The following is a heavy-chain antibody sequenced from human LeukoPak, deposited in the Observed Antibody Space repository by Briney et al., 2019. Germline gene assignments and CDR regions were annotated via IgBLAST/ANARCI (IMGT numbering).Heavy chain of an antibody. CDR2: INTDEDST. CDR3: ERAGYTSGWFLDD. D-gene: IGHD6-19*01. CDR1: GFTFSSYA. Sequence: PGESLRLSCAASGFTFSSYAFHWVRQAPGKGLEYVSAINTDEDSTYYAESVRGRFTISRDNSRNTLYLQMGTLRIEDTAVYYCERAGYTSGWFLDDWGQGTLVTVSS. J-gene: IGHJ4*02. V-gene: IGHV3-64*02.